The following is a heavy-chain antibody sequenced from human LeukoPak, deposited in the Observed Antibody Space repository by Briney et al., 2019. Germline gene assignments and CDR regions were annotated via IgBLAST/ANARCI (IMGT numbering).Heavy chain of an antibody. Sequence: SETLSLTCTVSGGSISGYYWSWIRQPPGKGLEWIGYIYYSGSTNYNPSLKSRVTISVDTSKNQFSLKLSSVTAADTAVYYCARQESGSGSYLSYFDYWGQGTLVTVSS. CDR3: ARQESGSGSYLSYFDY. CDR2: IYYSGST. V-gene: IGHV4-59*08. J-gene: IGHJ4*02. D-gene: IGHD3-10*01. CDR1: GGSISGYY.